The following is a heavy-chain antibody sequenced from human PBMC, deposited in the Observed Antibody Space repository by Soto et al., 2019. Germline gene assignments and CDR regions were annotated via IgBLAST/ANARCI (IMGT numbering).Heavy chain of an antibody. D-gene: IGHD5-12*01. CDR1: GGSISSYY. Sequence: QVQLQESGPGLVKPSETLSLTCTVSGGSISSYYWSWIRQPPGKGLEWIGYIYYSGRTNYNPSLKSRVTISVDTSMNQFSLKLSSVTAADTAVYYCARVDDYGYYYGMDVWGQGTTVTVSS. CDR3: ARVDDYGYYYGMDV. V-gene: IGHV4-59*01. J-gene: IGHJ6*02. CDR2: IYYSGRT.